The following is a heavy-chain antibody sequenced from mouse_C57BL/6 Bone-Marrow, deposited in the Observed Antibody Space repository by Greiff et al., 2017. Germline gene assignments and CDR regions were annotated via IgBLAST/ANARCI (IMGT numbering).Heavy chain of an antibody. J-gene: IGHJ2*01. Sequence: EVKLMESGGGLVQPGGSMKLSCVASGFTFSNYWMNWVRQSPEKGLEWVAQIRLKSDNYATHYAESVKGRFTISRDDSKSSVYLQMNNLRAEDTGIYYCTGGYYYGSSYGLFDNWGQGDTLTVAS. CDR3: TGGYYYGSSYGLFDN. D-gene: IGHD1-1*01. CDR2: IRLKSDNYAT. CDR1: GFTFSNYW. V-gene: IGHV6-3*01.